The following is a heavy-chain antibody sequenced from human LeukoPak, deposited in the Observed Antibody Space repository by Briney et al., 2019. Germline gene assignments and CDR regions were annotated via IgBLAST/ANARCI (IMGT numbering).Heavy chain of an antibody. CDR1: GFTFSSYS. CDR2: ISSSSSYI. J-gene: IGHJ3*02. D-gene: IGHD7-27*01. CDR3: VSVEIWGAFDI. Sequence: GGSLRLSCAASGFTFSSYSMNWVRQAPGKGLEWVSSISSSSSYIYYADSVKGRFTISRDNAKNSLYLQMNSLRAGDTAVYYCVSVEIWGAFDIWGQGTMVTVSS. V-gene: IGHV3-21*01.